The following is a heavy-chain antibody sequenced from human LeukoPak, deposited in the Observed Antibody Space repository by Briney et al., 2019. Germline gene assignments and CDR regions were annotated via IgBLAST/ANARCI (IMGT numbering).Heavy chain of an antibody. D-gene: IGHD5-18*01. V-gene: IGHV3-30*03. CDR3: ASQKRGYSYAMDY. CDR1: GFTFSSYG. CDR2: ISYDGSNK. J-gene: IGHJ4*02. Sequence: GRSLRLSCAASGFTFSSYGMHWVHQAPGKGLEWVAVISYDGSNKYYADSVKGRFTISRDNSKNTLYLQMNSLRAEDTAVYYCASQKRGYSYAMDYWGQGTLVTVSS.